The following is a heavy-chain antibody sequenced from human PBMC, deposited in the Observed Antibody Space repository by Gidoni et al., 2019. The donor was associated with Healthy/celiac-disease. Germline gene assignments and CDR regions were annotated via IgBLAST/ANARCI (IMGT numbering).Heavy chain of an antibody. D-gene: IGHD6-13*01. CDR1: GFTFSSYG. CDR2: ISYDGSNK. V-gene: IGHV3-30*18. CDR3: AKESGSSSYYFDY. J-gene: IGHJ4*02. Sequence: QVQLVASGGGVVQPGRSLRLSCDASGFTFSSYGMHWVRQAPGKGLEWVAVISYDGSNKYYADSVKGRFTISRDNSKNTLYLQMNSLRAEDTAVYYCAKESGSSSYYFDYWGQGTLVTVSS.